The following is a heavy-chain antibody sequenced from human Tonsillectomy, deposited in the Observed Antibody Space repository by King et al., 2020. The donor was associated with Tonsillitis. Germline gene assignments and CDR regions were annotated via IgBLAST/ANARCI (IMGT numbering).Heavy chain of an antibody. Sequence: QLVQSGAEVKKPGASVKVSCKASGYTFTSYYMHWVRQAPGQGLEWMGIINPSGGSTSYAQKFQGRVTMTRDRSTSKVYMGLSSLRSEDTAWCYCARSPSDYYDSSGFQYSGQGTLVTVSS. J-gene: IGHJ4*02. CDR1: GYTFTSYY. V-gene: IGHV1-46*01. D-gene: IGHD3-22*01. CDR2: INPSGGST. CDR3: ARSPSDYYDSSGFQY.